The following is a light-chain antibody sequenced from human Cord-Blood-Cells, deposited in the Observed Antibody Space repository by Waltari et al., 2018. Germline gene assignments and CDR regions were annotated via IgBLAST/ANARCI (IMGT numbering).Light chain of an antibody. Sequence: QSVLTQPPSVSEAPRQRVTISWSGRRSNLGNTAVNWYQQLPGTAPKLLIYYDDLLPAGVSDRFSGSKSGTSASLAISGLQSEDEADYYCAAWDDSLNGYVFGTGTKVTVL. V-gene: IGLV1-36*01. CDR3: AAWDDSLNGYV. J-gene: IGLJ1*01. CDR2: YDD. CDR1: RSNLGNTA.